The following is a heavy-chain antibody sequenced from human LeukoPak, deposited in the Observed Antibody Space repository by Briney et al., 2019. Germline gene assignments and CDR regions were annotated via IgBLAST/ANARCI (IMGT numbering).Heavy chain of an antibody. CDR3: AREIKRAFDI. J-gene: IGHJ3*02. CDR1: GGSISSGGYS. CDR2: IYHSGST. Sequence: SQTLSLTCAVSGGSISSGGYSWSWIRQPPGKGLEWIGYIYHSGSTYYNPSPKSRVTISVDTSKNQFSLKLSSVTAADTAVYYCAREIKRAFDIWGQGTMVTVSS. V-gene: IGHV4-30-2*05.